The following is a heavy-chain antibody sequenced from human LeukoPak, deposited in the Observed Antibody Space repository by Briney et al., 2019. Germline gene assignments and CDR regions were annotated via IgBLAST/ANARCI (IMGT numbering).Heavy chain of an antibody. CDR1: GFTFSSYS. D-gene: IGHD6-19*01. J-gene: IGHJ6*02. Sequence: GGSLRLSCAASGFTFSSYSMNWVRQAPGKGLEWVSSISSSSSYIYYADSVKGRFTISRDNAKNSLYLQMNSLRAEDTAVYYCARDPYSSGWPSYYYYGMDVWGQGTTVTVSS. V-gene: IGHV3-21*01. CDR2: ISSSSSYI. CDR3: ARDPYSSGWPSYYYYGMDV.